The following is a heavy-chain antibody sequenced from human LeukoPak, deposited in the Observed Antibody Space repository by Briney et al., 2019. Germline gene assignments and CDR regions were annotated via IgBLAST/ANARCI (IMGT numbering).Heavy chain of an antibody. CDR3: AREPRYCGGDCGFDY. D-gene: IGHD2-21*02. Sequence: SETLSLTCTVSGGSISSHYWSWIRQPPGKELEWIGYIYYSGSTNYNPSLKSRVTISVDTSKNQFSLKLSSVTAADTAVYYCAREPRYCGGDCGFDYWGQGTLVTVSS. J-gene: IGHJ4*02. CDR1: GGSISSHY. CDR2: IYYSGST. V-gene: IGHV4-59*11.